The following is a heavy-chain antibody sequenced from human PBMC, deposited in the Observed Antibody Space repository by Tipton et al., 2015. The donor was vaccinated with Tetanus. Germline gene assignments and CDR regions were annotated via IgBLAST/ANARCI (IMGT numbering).Heavy chain of an antibody. CDR3: TKVAGDTVVVPLAMGRRRTAAGAFEF. J-gene: IGHJ4*02. D-gene: IGHD2-2*01. V-gene: IGHV3-30*02. Sequence: SLRLSCAASGFSITDSGLHWVRQAPGLRLEWLAFIGHEGTPKLYAGSAKGRFTISRDYSKNTLYLQMNSLRTEDTAVYYCTKVAGDTVVVPLAMGRRRTAAGAFEFWGQGILVTVSS. CDR2: IGHEGTPK. CDR1: GFSITDSG.